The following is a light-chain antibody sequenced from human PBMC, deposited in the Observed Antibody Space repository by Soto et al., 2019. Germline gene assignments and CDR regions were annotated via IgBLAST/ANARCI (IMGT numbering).Light chain of an antibody. J-gene: IGKJ1*01. CDR2: WAS. CDR3: QQYYSSPPWT. V-gene: IGKV4-1*01. CDR1: QSVLFSSNNMNY. Sequence: DIVMTQSPDSLAVSLGERATINCKSSQSVLFSSNNMNYLAWYQQKPGQPPKLLIYWASTREFGVPDRFSGSGSGTDFTLTSSSLQAEDVAVYYCQQYYSSPPWTFGQGTKVEIK.